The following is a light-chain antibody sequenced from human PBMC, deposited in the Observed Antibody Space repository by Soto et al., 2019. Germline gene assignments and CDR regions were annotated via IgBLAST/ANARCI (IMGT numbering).Light chain of an antibody. V-gene: IGKV3-20*01. J-gene: IGKJ2*01. CDR2: GAS. Sequence: EIVLTQSPGTLSLSPGERATLSCRASQSVSSSYLAWYQQKPGQAPRLLIYGASSRATGLPDRFSGSGSGNDFTLTIRRVEPEDCAVYFCQQYGSSRYTFGQGTKLEIK. CDR3: QQYGSSRYT. CDR1: QSVSSSY.